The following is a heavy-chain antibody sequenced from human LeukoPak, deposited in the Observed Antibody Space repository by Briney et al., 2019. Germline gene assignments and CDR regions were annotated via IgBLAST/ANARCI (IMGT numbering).Heavy chain of an antibody. D-gene: IGHD5-18*01. CDR2: IYYSGST. CDR3: ARDVYSYGYYYYGMDV. J-gene: IGHJ6*02. CDR1: GGSVSSGSYY. Sequence: SETLSLTCTVSGGSVSSGSYYWSWIRQPPGKGLEWIGYIYYSGSTCYNPSLKSRVTISVDTSKNQFSLKLSSVTAADTAVYYCARDVYSYGYYYYGMDVWGQGTTVTVSS. V-gene: IGHV4-30-4*08.